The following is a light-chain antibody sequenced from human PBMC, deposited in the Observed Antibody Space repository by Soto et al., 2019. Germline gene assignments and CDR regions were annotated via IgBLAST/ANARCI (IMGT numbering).Light chain of an antibody. CDR1: QSVPSNY. V-gene: IGKV3-20*01. J-gene: IGKJ3*01. Sequence: EIVLTQSPGTLSLSPGERATISCRASQSVPSNYLAWYQQQPGQAPRLFIHDAASRATGIPDRFSGSGSGSDFTLTISRLEPEDFAVYYCQQHHGSPFTFGHGTKVDIK. CDR3: QQHHGSPFT. CDR2: DAA.